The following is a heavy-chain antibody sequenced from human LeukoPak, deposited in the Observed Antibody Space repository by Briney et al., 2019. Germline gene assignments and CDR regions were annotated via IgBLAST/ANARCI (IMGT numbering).Heavy chain of an antibody. J-gene: IGHJ4*02. V-gene: IGHV1-18*01. CDR2: ISTSTGDT. CDR1: GYSFILYG. D-gene: IGHD2-21*02. Sequence: ASVKVSCKTSGYSFILYGISWVRQAPGQGPEWMGWISTSTGDTKYTQKFQGRVTLTTDTSTSTAYMELSSLRSEDTAVYYCARDHYHKIHSVMVTAPDYWGQGTLVIVSS. CDR3: ARDHYHKIHSVMVTAPDY.